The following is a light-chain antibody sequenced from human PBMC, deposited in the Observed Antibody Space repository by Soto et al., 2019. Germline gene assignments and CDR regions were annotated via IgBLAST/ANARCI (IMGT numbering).Light chain of an antibody. Sequence: EIILTQSPDTLSLSPGERATLSCRASQTVSSNLAWYQHKPGQAPRLLIHSASTRATGIPARFSGVGSGTEFTLTISSLQSEDFAIYYCQQYNESPQTFGQGTRLEI. J-gene: IGKJ5*01. CDR3: QQYNESPQT. CDR2: SAS. V-gene: IGKV3-15*01. CDR1: QTVSSN.